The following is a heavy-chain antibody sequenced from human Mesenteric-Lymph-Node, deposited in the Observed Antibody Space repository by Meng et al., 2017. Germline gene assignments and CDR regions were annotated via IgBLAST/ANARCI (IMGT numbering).Heavy chain of an antibody. D-gene: IGHD4-17*01. CDR3: ARDLNDYGDYRFDY. CDR2: INQQGSEI. Sequence: GESLKISCVASGFTFSNSWMTWVRQAPGKGLEWVANINQQGSEIHYVDSVKGRFTISRDNAKNSLYLQMNSLRVEDTALYYCARDLNDYGDYRFDYWGQGTLVTVSS. CDR1: GFTFSNSW. J-gene: IGHJ4*02. V-gene: IGHV3-7*03.